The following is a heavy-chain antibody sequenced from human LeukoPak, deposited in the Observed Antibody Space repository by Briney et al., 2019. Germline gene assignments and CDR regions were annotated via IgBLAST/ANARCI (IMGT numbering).Heavy chain of an antibody. V-gene: IGHV3-30*02. CDR2: IRYDGSNK. CDR3: ARTGAVDY. CDR1: GFTFSSYG. Sequence: GGSLRLSCAASGFTFSSYGMHWVRQAPGKGLEWVAFIRYDGSNKYYADSVKGRFTIFRDNSKNTVFLQMNSLRAEDTAVYYCARTGAVDYWGQGTLVTVSS. D-gene: IGHD6-19*01. J-gene: IGHJ4*02.